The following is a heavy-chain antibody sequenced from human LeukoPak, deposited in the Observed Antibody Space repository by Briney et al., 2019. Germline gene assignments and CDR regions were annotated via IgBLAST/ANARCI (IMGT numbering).Heavy chain of an antibody. V-gene: IGHV3-49*04. Sequence: GRSLRLSCTVSGFIFGDYAMSWVRQAPGKGREWVGFIRSKAYGGITEYSASVKGRFTISRDDSKSIAYLQMNSLKTEDTAVYYCTSVGAGAFDYWGQGTLATVSS. CDR3: TSVGAGAFDY. J-gene: IGHJ4*02. D-gene: IGHD1-26*01. CDR1: GFIFGDYA. CDR2: IRSKAYGGIT.